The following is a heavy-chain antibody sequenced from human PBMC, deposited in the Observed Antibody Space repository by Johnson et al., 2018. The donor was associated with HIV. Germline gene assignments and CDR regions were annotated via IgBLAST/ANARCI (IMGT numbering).Heavy chain of an antibody. D-gene: IGHD2-15*01. CDR2: IGTAGDT. V-gene: IGHV3-13*01. J-gene: IGHJ3*02. Sequence: VQLVESGGGLVQPGGSLRLSCAASGFTFSSYDMHWVRQATGKGLEWVSAIGTAGDTYYPGSVKGRFTISRDNAKNSLYLQMNSLRAEDTAVYYCARGIEMIFVNDAFDIWGQGTMVTVSS. CDR1: GFTFSSYD. CDR3: ARGIEMIFVNDAFDI.